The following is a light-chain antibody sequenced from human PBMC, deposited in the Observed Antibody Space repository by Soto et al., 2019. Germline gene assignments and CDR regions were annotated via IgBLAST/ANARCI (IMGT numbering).Light chain of an antibody. CDR1: QGISSY. CDR3: QQLNGYPLT. Sequence: DIQLAQSPSFLSASVGDRVTITCRASQGISSYLAWYQQKPGKAPKLLIYAASTLQSGVPSRFSGSGSGTELTLTISSLQPEDFATYYCQQLNGYPLTFGPGTKVDIK. CDR2: AAS. V-gene: IGKV1-9*01. J-gene: IGKJ3*01.